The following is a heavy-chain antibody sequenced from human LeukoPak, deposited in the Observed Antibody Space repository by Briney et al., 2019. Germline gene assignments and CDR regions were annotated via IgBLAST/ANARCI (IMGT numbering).Heavy chain of an antibody. CDR3: ARREGGYYYF. CDR1: DGSISSYS. CDR2: IYYSGIT. Sequence: SETLSLTCTVSDGSISSYSWSWIRHPPGTALEWIAYIYYSGITNYNPSLKSRVTISVDTSKNQFSLKLSSVTAADTAVYYCARREGGYYYFWGQGTLVTVSS. J-gene: IGHJ4*02. V-gene: IGHV4-59*08. D-gene: IGHD3-22*01.